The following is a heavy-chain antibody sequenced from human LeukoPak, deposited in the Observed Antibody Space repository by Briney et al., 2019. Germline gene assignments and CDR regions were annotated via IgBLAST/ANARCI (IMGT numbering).Heavy chain of an antibody. V-gene: IGHV4-39*07. CDR2: IYFHGST. CDR1: TGSISSSSYY. J-gene: IGHJ4*02. Sequence: SETLSLTCTVSTGSISSSSYYWGWIRQPPGERLEWIGSIYFHGSTYYNPSLNNRVTLSLDRSKKQFSLELTSVIAADTALYFCARKLRDYHYTHFDYWGPGLLVSVSS. D-gene: IGHD5-24*01. CDR3: ARKLRDYHYTHFDY.